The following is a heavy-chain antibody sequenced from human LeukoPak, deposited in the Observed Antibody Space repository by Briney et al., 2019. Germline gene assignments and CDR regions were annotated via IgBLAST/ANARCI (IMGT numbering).Heavy chain of an antibody. V-gene: IGHV3-33*05. CDR2: ISYDGTNR. CDR3: ARPRIALAATSYFDY. D-gene: IGHD6-13*01. J-gene: IGHJ4*02. Sequence: AGGSLRLSCAASGFIFSTHGMHWVRQAPGKGLEWVTFISYDGTNRYYADSVKGRFTISRDNSKNTLSLQMNSLREEDTAIYYCARPRIALAATSYFDYWGQRTLVTVSS. CDR1: GFIFSTHG.